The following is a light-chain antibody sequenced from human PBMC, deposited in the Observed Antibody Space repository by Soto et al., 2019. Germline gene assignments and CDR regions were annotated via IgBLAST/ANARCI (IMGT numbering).Light chain of an antibody. CDR1: HDVSRN. Sequence: DIQMTQSPSSLSASAGDRVTIACQSSHDVSRNLNWFQQKPGEAPKLLIYDASNLERGVPSRFSASGSGTDFTFTISSLQPEDVATYYCQQYNSMLSFGGGTEIELK. J-gene: IGKJ4*01. V-gene: IGKV1-33*01. CDR2: DAS. CDR3: QQYNSMLS.